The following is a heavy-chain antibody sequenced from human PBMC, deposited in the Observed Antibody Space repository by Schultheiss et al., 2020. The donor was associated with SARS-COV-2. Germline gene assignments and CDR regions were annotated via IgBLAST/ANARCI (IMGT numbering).Heavy chain of an antibody. CDR1: GGSISSYY. D-gene: IGHD2-15*01. V-gene: IGHV4-30-4*08. Sequence: SETLSLSCTVSGGSISSYYWGWIRQPPGKGLEWIGYIYYSGSTYYNPSLKSRVTISVDTSKNQFSLKLSSVTAADTAVYYCARDRRGDIYYYYGMDVWGQGTTVTVSS. CDR2: IYYSGST. J-gene: IGHJ6*02. CDR3: ARDRRGDIYYYYGMDV.